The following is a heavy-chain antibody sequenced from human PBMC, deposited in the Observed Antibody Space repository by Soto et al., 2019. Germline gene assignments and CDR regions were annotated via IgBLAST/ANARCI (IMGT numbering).Heavy chain of an antibody. CDR1: GFTFSSYA. CDR2: ISGSGGST. V-gene: IGHV3-23*01. Sequence: SLRLSCAASGFTFSSYAMSWVRQAPGKGLEWVSAISGSGGSTYYADSVKGRFTISRDNSKNTLYLQMNSLRAEDTAVYYCARRYCSGGSCYSFSDAFDIWGQGTMVTVSS. J-gene: IGHJ3*02. CDR3: ARRYCSGGSCYSFSDAFDI. D-gene: IGHD2-15*01.